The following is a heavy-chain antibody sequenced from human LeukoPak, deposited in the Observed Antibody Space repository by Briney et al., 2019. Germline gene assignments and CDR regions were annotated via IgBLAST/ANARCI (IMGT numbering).Heavy chain of an antibody. CDR3: VKDRGNHTTDY. D-gene: IGHD1-14*01. CDR1: GDSISSNNCF. Sequence: SETLSLTCTVSGDSISSNNCFWGWIRQPPGKGLEWIGSMCYSGATYYNPPLKSRVTMSVDTSKKQFSLKLSSVTAADTAVYYCVKDRGNHTTDYWGQGTLVTVSS. CDR2: MCYSGAT. V-gene: IGHV4-39*07. J-gene: IGHJ4*02.